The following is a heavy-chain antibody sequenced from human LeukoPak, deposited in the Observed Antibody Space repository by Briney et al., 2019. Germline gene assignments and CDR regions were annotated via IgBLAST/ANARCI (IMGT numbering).Heavy chain of an antibody. CDR2: TSGSGSTI. J-gene: IGHJ4*02. Sequence: PGGSLRLSCAASGFTFSSYPMNWVRQAPGKGLEWLSYTSGSGSTIYYADSVKGRFTISRDNAKNSLYLQMNSLRAEDTAVYYCAEGGYNYYDSSGYYSSHFRFWGQGTLVTVSS. V-gene: IGHV3-48*01. CDR1: GFTFSSYP. D-gene: IGHD3-22*01. CDR3: AEGGYNYYDSSGYYSSHFRF.